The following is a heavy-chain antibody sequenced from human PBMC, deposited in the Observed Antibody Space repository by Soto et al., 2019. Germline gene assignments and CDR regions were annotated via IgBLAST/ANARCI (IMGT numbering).Heavy chain of an antibody. CDR2: MNPNSGNT. CDR3: ARFGRGDCSGGSCYGPQYYYYYMDV. CDR1: GYTFTSYD. J-gene: IGHJ6*03. Sequence: ASVKVSCKASGYTFTSYDINWVRQATGQGLERMGWMNPNSGNTGYAQKFQGRVTMTRNTSISTAYMELSSLRSEDTAVYYCARFGRGDCSGGSCYGPQYYYYYMDVWGKGTTVTVSS. D-gene: IGHD2-15*01. V-gene: IGHV1-8*01.